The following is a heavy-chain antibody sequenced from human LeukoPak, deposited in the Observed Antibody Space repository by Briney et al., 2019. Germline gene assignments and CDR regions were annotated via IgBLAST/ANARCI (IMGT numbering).Heavy chain of an antibody. CDR1: DGSFSDYY. V-gene: IGHV4-34*01. J-gene: IGHJ6*03. Sequence: SETLSLTCAVYDGSFSDYYCSWIRQPPGKGLEWIGEINHSGSTNYNPSPKSRVTISVDTSKNQFSLKLSSVTAADTAVYYCARGGYCTNGVCYRPHYFYYYMDVWGKGTTVTVSS. D-gene: IGHD2-8*01. CDR3: ARGGYCTNGVCYRPHYFYYYMDV. CDR2: INHSGST.